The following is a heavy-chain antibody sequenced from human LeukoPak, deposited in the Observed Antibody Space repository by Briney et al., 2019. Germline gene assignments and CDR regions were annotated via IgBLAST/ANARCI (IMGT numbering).Heavy chain of an antibody. CDR3: ARDLGAGVYYYYYMDV. V-gene: IGHV1-2*02. CDR2: INPNSGGT. CDR1: GYTFTGYY. D-gene: IGHD3-16*01. Sequence: VASVKVSCKASGYTFTGYYMHWVRQAPGQGLEWMGWINPNSGGTNYAQKFQGRVTMTRDTSISTAYMELSRLRSDDTAVYYCARDLGAGVYYYYYMDVWGKGTTVTISS. J-gene: IGHJ6*03.